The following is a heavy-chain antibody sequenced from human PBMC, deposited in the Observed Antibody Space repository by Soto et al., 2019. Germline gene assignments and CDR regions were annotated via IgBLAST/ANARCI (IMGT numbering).Heavy chain of an antibody. Sequence: ASVKVSCKVSGYTLTELSMHWVRQAPGQGLEWMGGFDPEDGETIYAQQFQGRVTMTEDTSTDTAYMELSSLRSEDTAVYYCATATDSMGYYFDYWGQGTLVTVSS. CDR3: ATATDSMGYYFDY. V-gene: IGHV1-24*01. J-gene: IGHJ4*02. CDR2: FDPEDGET. D-gene: IGHD2-15*01. CDR1: GYTLTELS.